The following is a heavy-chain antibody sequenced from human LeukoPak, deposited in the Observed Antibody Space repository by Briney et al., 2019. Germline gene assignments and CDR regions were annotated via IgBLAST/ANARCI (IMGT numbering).Heavy chain of an antibody. CDR2: ISSGSSTI. V-gene: IGHV3-48*04. CDR3: ARGQLTDPRIDY. CDR1: GFTFSAYS. J-gene: IGHJ4*02. Sequence: GGSLRLSCAASGFTFSAYSMNWVRQAPGKGLEWVSHISSGSSTIYYADSVQGRFAISRDNAKNSLYLQMNSLRAEDTAVYYCARGQLTDPRIDYWGQGTLVTVSS. D-gene: IGHD6-13*01.